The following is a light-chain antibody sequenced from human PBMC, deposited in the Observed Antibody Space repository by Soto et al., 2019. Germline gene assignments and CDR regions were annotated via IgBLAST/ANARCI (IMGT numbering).Light chain of an antibody. V-gene: IGLV2-14*01. CDR2: DVS. Sequence: QLVLTQPASVSGSPGQSITISCTGTSSDVGGYNYVCWYQQHPGKAPKVMIYDVSNRPSGVSNRFSGSKSGNTASLTISGLQAEDEADYYCSSYTSSSTPLVFGGGTKLTVL. CDR3: SSYTSSSTPLV. J-gene: IGLJ2*01. CDR1: SSDVGGYNY.